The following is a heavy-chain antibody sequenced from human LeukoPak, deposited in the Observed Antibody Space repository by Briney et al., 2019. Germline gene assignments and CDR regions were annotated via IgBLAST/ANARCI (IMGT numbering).Heavy chain of an antibody. CDR1: GFTFSSYG. CDR3: ARVEAAAALGYYYYMDV. CDR2: ISGSGGST. V-gene: IGHV3-23*01. D-gene: IGHD6-13*01. J-gene: IGHJ6*03. Sequence: GGSLRLSCAASGFTFSSYGMSWVRQAPGKGLEWVSAISGSGGSTYYADSVKGRFTISRDNSKNTLYLQMNSLRAEDTAVYYCARVEAAAALGYYYYMDVWGKGTMVTISS.